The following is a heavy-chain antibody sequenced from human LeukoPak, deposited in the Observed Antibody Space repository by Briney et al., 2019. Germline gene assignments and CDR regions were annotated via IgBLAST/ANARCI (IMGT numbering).Heavy chain of an antibody. J-gene: IGHJ4*02. Sequence: PGGSLRLSCAASGFTFSSYAMSWVRQAPGRGLEWVSAISGSRGSTYYADSVKGRFTISRDNSKNTLFLQMNSLRAEDTAVYYCAKIEYSSSYYFDYWGQGTLVTVSS. V-gene: IGHV3-23*01. D-gene: IGHD6-6*01. CDR1: GFTFSSYA. CDR2: ISGSRGST. CDR3: AKIEYSSSYYFDY.